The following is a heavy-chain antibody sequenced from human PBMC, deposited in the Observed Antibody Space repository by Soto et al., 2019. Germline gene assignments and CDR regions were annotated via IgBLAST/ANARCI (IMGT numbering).Heavy chain of an antibody. V-gene: IGHV2-5*01. Sequence: SGPTLVNPTQTLTLTCTFPGFSLSTTGVGVSWIRQPPGKALEWLALIYWHDDKRYSPSLKSRLTITKDTSKNQVVLTMTNMDPVDTAPYYCAHRGGATVGLYYFDYWGQGALVTISS. D-gene: IGHD3-16*01. CDR2: IYWHDDK. CDR3: AHRGGATVGLYYFDY. J-gene: IGHJ4*02. CDR1: GFSLSTTGVG.